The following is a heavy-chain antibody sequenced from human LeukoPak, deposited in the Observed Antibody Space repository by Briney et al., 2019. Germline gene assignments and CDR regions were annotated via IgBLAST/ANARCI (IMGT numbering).Heavy chain of an antibody. Sequence: ASVKVSCTAAGYRFTNYGFSWVRQAPGQGLEWMGWISAYSGDTNYAQNLQGRVTMTTDTSASTAYMELRSLRSDDTAVYYCARDGAPEMATIKSGSDYWGQGTLVTVSS. D-gene: IGHD5-24*01. CDR1: GYRFTNYG. J-gene: IGHJ4*02. V-gene: IGHV1-18*01. CDR3: ARDGAPEMATIKSGSDY. CDR2: ISAYSGDT.